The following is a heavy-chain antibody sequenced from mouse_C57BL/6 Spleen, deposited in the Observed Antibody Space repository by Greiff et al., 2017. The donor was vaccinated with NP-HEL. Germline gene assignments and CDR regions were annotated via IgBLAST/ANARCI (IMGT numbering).Heavy chain of an antibody. D-gene: IGHD1-1*01. CDR2: INPSSGYT. J-gene: IGHJ2*01. CDR3: ARLGTTVYFDY. Sequence: QVHVKQSGAELARPGASVKMSCKASGYTFTSYTMHWVKQRPGQGLEWIGYINPSSGYTKYNQKFKDKATLTADKSSSTAYMQLSSLTSEDSAVYYCARLGTTVYFDYWGQGTTLTVSS. V-gene: IGHV1-4*01. CDR1: GYTFTSYT.